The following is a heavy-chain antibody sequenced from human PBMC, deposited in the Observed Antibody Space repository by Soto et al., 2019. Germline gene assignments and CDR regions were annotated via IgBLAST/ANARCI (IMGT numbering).Heavy chain of an antibody. V-gene: IGHV4-34*01. CDR3: ARAGYSSGWYATLMDV. J-gene: IGHJ6*04. Sequence: SETLSLTCAVYGGSFSGYYWSWIRQPPGKGLEWIGEINHSGSTNYNPSLKSRVTISVDTSKNQFSLKLSSVTAADTAVYYCARAGYSSGWYATLMDVWGKGTTVTVSS. CDR2: INHSGST. CDR1: GGSFSGYY. D-gene: IGHD6-19*01.